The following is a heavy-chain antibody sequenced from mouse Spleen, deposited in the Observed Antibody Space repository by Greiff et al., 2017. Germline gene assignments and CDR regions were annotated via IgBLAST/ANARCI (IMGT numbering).Heavy chain of an antibody. CDR1: GYTFTDYE. CDR2: IDPETGGT. V-gene: IGHV1-15*01. CDR3: TRYTTVVDAMDY. J-gene: IGHJ4*01. Sequence: QVQLKESGAELVRPGASVTLSCKASGYTFTDYEMHWVKQTPVHGLEWIGAIDPETGGTAYNQKFKGKAILTADKSSSTAYMELRSLTSEDSAVYYCTRYTTVVDAMDYWGQGTSVTVSS. D-gene: IGHD1-1*01.